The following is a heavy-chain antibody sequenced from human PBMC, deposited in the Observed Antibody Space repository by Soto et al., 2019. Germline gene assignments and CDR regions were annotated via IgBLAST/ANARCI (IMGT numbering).Heavy chain of an antibody. V-gene: IGHV1-24*01. CDR3: ATFPLYYYDSSGSHDY. J-gene: IGHJ4*02. CDR1: GYTLTEVS. Sequence: ASVKVSCKVSGYTLTEVSMHWVRQAPGKGLEWMGGFDPEDGETIYAQKFQGRVTMAEDTSTDTAYMELSSLRSEDTAVYYCATFPLYYYDSSGSHDYWGQGTLVTVSS. CDR2: FDPEDGET. D-gene: IGHD3-22*01.